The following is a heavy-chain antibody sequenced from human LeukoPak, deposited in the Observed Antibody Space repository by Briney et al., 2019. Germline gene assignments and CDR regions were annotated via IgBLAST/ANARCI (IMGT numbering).Heavy chain of an antibody. CDR1: GGSIGSYY. V-gene: IGHV4-59*01. D-gene: IGHD3-10*01. CDR2: IYYSGST. Sequence: SETLSLTCTVSGGSIGSYYWSWIRQPPGKGLEWIGYIYYSGSTNYNPSLKSRVTISVDTSKNQFSLKLSSVTAADTAVYYCAGWGLLWFGELSPCWGQGTLVTVSS. CDR3: AGWGLLWFGELSPC. J-gene: IGHJ4*02.